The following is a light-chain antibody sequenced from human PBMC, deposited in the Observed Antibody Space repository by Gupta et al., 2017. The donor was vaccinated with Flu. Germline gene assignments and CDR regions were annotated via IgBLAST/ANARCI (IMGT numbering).Light chain of an antibody. V-gene: IGKV3-11*01. CDR1: QSVITY. CDR3: QQRSNWPGT. Sequence: PATLSLSPGERATLSCRASQSVITYLAWYQQRPGQAPRLLIYDASNRATGIPARFSGSGSGTDFTLTISSLEPEDFAVYYCQQRSNWPGTFGQGTKVEIK. CDR2: DAS. J-gene: IGKJ1*01.